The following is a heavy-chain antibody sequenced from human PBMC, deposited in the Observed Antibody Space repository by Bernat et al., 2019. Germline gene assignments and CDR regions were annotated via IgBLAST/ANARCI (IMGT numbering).Heavy chain of an antibody. CDR1: GFTFNTNW. Sequence: EVQLVESGGGLVQPGGSLRLSCEASGFTFNTNWMSWVRQAPGKGLEWLANIKQDASDKYYVDSVKGRFTISRDNAKKSLYLQMASLRAEDTAVYYCARGRYCSGGSCVLDKFDHWGQGTLVTVSS. D-gene: IGHD2-15*01. V-gene: IGHV3-7*03. CDR2: IKQDASDK. CDR3: ARGRYCSGGSCVLDKFDH. J-gene: IGHJ4*02.